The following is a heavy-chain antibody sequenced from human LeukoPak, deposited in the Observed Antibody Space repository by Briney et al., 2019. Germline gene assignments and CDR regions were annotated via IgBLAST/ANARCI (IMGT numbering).Heavy chain of an antibody. CDR3: ARGRRGYSYGYGGYYFDY. D-gene: IGHD5-18*01. J-gene: IGHJ4*02. Sequence: SETLSLTCAVYGGSFSGYYWSWIRQPPGKGLEWIGEINHSGSTNYNPSLKSRVTISVDTSKNQFSLKLSSVTAADTAVYYCARGRRGYSYGYGGYYFDYWGQGTLVTVSS. CDR2: INHSGST. CDR1: GGSFSGYY. V-gene: IGHV4-34*01.